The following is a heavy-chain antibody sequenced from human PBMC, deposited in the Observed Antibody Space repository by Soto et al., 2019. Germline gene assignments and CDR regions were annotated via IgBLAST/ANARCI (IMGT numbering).Heavy chain of an antibody. Sequence: GGSLRLSCAASGFTFSSYGMHWVRQAPGKGLEWVSYISSSSSNIYYADSVKGRFTISRDNAKNSLYLQMNSLRAEDTAVYYCARDKGYCSGGSCAPDAFDIWGQGTMVTVSS. V-gene: IGHV3-48*01. D-gene: IGHD2-15*01. J-gene: IGHJ3*02. CDR2: ISSSSSNI. CDR1: GFTFSSYG. CDR3: ARDKGYCSGGSCAPDAFDI.